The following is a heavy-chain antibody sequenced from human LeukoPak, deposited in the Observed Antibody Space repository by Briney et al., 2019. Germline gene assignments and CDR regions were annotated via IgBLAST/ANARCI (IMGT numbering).Heavy chain of an antibody. CDR2: ISSSCSTI. Sequence: GGSLRLSCAASGFTFSSYEMNWVRQAPGKGLEWVSYISSSCSTIYYADSVKGRFTISRDNAKNSLYLQMNSLRAEDTAVYYCATSYSSGWYYFDYWGQGTLVTVSS. D-gene: IGHD6-19*01. CDR3: ATSYSSGWYYFDY. J-gene: IGHJ4*02. CDR1: GFTFSSYE. V-gene: IGHV3-48*03.